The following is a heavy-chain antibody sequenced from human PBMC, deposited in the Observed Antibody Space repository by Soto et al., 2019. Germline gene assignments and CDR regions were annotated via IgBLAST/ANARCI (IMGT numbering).Heavy chain of an antibody. Sequence: SVKVSCKASGYTFTSYYMNWVRQARGQRLEWIGWIVVGSGNTNYAQKFQERVTITRDMSTSTAYMELSSLRSEDTAVYYCAALYYDILTGYYVSFDYWGQGTLVTVSS. V-gene: IGHV1-58*02. CDR2: IVVGSGNT. D-gene: IGHD3-9*01. CDR1: GYTFTSYY. J-gene: IGHJ4*02. CDR3: AALYYDILTGYYVSFDY.